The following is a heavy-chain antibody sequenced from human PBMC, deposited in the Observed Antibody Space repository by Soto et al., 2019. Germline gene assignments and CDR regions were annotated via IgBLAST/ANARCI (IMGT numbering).Heavy chain of an antibody. J-gene: IGHJ3*02. CDR3: ARESESSSDDAFDI. D-gene: IGHD6-6*01. CDR2: IIPIFGTA. CDR1: GGTFSSYA. Sequence: QVQLVQSGAEVKKPGSSVKVSCKASGGTFSSYAISWVRQAPGQGLEWMGGIIPIFGTANYAQKFQGRVTXPAYEXXSTAYMELSSLRSEDTAVYYWARESESSSDDAFDIWGQGTMVTVSS. V-gene: IGHV1-69*12.